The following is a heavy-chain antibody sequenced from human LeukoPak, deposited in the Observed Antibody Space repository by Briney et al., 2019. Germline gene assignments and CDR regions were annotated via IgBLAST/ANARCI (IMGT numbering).Heavy chain of an antibody. V-gene: IGHV1-24*01. CDR1: GYTLTELS. J-gene: IGHJ2*01. Sequence: ASVKVSCKVSGYTLTELSMHWVRQAPGKGLEWMGGFDPEDGETIYAQKFQGRVTMTEDTSTDTAYMELSSLRSEDTAVYYCARADRYYYDSSGYYHSRYWYFDLWGRGTLVTVSS. D-gene: IGHD3-22*01. CDR2: FDPEDGET. CDR3: ARADRYYYDSSGYYHSRYWYFDL.